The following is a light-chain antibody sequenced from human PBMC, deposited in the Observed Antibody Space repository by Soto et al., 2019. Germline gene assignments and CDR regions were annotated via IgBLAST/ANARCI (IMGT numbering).Light chain of an antibody. V-gene: IGKV3-15*01. CDR3: QQYNNWPPSWT. CDR1: QSVTSN. J-gene: IGKJ1*01. Sequence: EIVMTQSPATVSVSPGERATLSCRASQSVTSNLAWYQQKPGQAPRLLIYGAYTRATGIPARFSGSGSGTEFTLTISSLQSEDFAVYYCQQYNNWPPSWTFGQGTKVEIK. CDR2: GAY.